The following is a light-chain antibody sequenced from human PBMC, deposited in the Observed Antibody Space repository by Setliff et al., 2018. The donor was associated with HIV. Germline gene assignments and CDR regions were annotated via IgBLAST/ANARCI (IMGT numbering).Light chain of an antibody. J-gene: IGLJ1*01. CDR3: SSYTINPTPSGSV. CDR1: SSDIGGYNF. V-gene: IGLV2-14*03. Sequence: QSALTQPASVSGSPGQSIAISCTGTSSDIGGYNFISWYQQHPGKAPKLILYDVAQRPSGVSDRFSGSKSGNTASLTISGLQTEDEADYYCSSYTINPTPSGSVFGGGTKVTVL. CDR2: DVA.